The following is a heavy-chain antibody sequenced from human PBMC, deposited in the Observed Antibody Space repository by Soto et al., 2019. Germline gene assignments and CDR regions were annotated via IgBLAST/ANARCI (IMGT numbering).Heavy chain of an antibody. CDR1: GFTFRTYS. D-gene: IGHD2-2*01. J-gene: IGHJ4*02. CDR2: ISNSGSYI. CDR3: ARSDHQLQNPFDY. Sequence: GGSLRLSCAASGFTFRTYSMSWVRQAPGKGLEWVSFISNSGSYIYQADSAKGRFTVSRDNAKNSVYLQMNNLRAEDTAVYYCARSDHQLQNPFDYWGQGTLVTVSS. V-gene: IGHV3-21*01.